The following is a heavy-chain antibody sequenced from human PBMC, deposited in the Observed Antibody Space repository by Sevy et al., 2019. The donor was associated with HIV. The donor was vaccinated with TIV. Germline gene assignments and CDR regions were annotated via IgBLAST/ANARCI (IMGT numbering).Heavy chain of an antibody. CDR1: GCSISSGGYY. CDR2: IYYSGST. J-gene: IGHJ4*02. CDR3: ARASGNIAAAGRFFDY. Sequence: SETLSLTCTVSGCSISSGGYYWSWIRQHPGKGLEWIGYIYYSGSTYYNPSLKSRVTISVDTSKNQFSLKLSSVPAADTAVYYCARASGNIAAAGRFFDYWGQGTLVTVSS. V-gene: IGHV4-31*03. D-gene: IGHD6-13*01.